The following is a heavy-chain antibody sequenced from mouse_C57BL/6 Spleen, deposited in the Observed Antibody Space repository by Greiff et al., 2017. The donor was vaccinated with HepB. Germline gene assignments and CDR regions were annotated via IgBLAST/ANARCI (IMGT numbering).Heavy chain of an antibody. CDR3: ARSYYYGSSYEAWLDY. Sequence: QVQLQQPGAELVRPGTSVKLSCKASGYTFTSYWMHWVKQRPGQGLEWIGVIDPSDSYTNYNQKFKGKATLTVDTSSSTAYMQLSSLTSEDSAVFYCARSYYYGSSYEAWLDYWGQGTLVTVSA. J-gene: IGHJ3*01. CDR2: IDPSDSYT. CDR1: GYTFTSYW. D-gene: IGHD1-1*01. V-gene: IGHV1-59*01.